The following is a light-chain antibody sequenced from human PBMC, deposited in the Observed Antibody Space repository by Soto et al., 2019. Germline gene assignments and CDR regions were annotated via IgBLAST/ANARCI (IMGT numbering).Light chain of an antibody. Sequence: DVVMTQSPLSLPVTLGEPASISFSSSQSLLHRDEYYDLDWSLQKQGQSPELMILLCSHRASGVPERLSGSGSGTDFTLKITRVEAEDVGVYYCMQDLQTPMTTFGQGTRLEIK. V-gene: IGKV2-28*01. CDR1: QSLLHRDEYYD. CDR3: MQDLQTPMTT. J-gene: IGKJ5*01. CDR2: LCS.